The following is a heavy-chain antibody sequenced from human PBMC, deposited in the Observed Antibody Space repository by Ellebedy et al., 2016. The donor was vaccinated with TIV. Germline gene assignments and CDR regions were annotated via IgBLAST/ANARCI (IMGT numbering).Heavy chain of an antibody. CDR1: GYTFTGYY. D-gene: IGHD2-21*02. J-gene: IGHJ2*01. V-gene: IGHV1-2*02. Sequence: AASVKVSCKASGYTFTGYYMHWARQAPGQGLEWMGWINPNSGGKNYAQKFQGRVNMTRDTSISTAYMEVSRLRSDDTAVYYCARGFCGGGCYLEELWYFDLWGRGTLVTVSS. CDR3: ARGFCGGGCYLEELWYFDL. CDR2: INPNSGGK.